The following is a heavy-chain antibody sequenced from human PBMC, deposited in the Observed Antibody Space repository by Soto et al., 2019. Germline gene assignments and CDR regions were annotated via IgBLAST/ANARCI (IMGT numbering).Heavy chain of an antibody. Sequence: ASVKVSCKASGYTFTSYGISWVRQAPGQGLEWMGWIGAYNGNTNYAQKVQGRVTLTTDTSTSTASMELRSLRSDDTAVYYCARDRWGSGNLDYWGQGTLVTVPS. J-gene: IGHJ4*02. CDR3: ARDRWGSGNLDY. CDR2: IGAYNGNT. V-gene: IGHV1-18*04. CDR1: GYTFTSYG. D-gene: IGHD7-27*01.